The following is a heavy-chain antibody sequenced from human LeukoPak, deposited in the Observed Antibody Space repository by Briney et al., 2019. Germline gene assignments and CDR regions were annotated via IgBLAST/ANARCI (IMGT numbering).Heavy chain of an antibody. Sequence: ASVKVSCEASGYTFTSYAMHWVRQAPGQRLEWMGWINAGNGNTKYSQKFQGRVTITRDTSASTAYMELSRLRSDDTAVYYCARPSGSYSNWFDPWGQGTLVTVSS. V-gene: IGHV1-3*01. CDR1: GYTFTSYA. CDR3: ARPSGSYSNWFDP. J-gene: IGHJ5*02. CDR2: INAGNGNT. D-gene: IGHD1-26*01.